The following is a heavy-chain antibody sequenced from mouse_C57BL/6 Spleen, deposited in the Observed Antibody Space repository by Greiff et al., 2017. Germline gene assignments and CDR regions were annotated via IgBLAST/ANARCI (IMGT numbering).Heavy chain of an antibody. CDR3: ARGRLGRFLYDLDY. D-gene: IGHD4-1*01. CDR1: GYTFTSYW. CDR2: IYPGSGST. Sequence: QVQLQQPGAELVKPGASVKMSCKASGYTFTSYWITWVKQRPGQGLEWIGDIYPGSGSTNYNEKFKSKATLTVDTSSSTAYMQLSSLTSEDSAVYYGARGRLGRFLYDLDYWGQGTTLTVSS. J-gene: IGHJ2*01. V-gene: IGHV1-55*01.